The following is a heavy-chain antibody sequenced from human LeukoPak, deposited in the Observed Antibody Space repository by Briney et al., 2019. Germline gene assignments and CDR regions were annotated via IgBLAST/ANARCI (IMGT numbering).Heavy chain of an antibody. Sequence: SETLSLTCTVSGDSVRSYYWSWIRQPPGQGLERLGHINDRGSTNYNPSLQGRVTISIDTSKNQFSLKVNSVTAADTAVYYCVRDSRYGSGWFEDGLDFWGQGTTVTVSS. J-gene: IGHJ6*02. CDR2: INDRGST. D-gene: IGHD6-13*01. CDR3: VRDSRYGSGWFEDGLDF. V-gene: IGHV4-59*02. CDR1: GDSVRSYY.